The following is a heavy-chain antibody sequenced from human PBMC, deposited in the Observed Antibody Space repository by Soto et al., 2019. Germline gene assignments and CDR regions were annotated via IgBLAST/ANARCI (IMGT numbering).Heavy chain of an antibody. CDR2: ISSNGGST. CDR3: ARERMTTVTNDAFDI. D-gene: IGHD4-4*01. J-gene: IGHJ3*02. CDR1: GFTFSSYA. Sequence: QLGGSLRLSCAASGFTFSSYAMHWVRQAPGKGLEYVSAISSNGGSTYYANSVKGRFTISRDNSKNTLYLQMGSLRAEDMAVYYCARERMTTVTNDAFDIWGQGTMVTVSS. V-gene: IGHV3-64*01.